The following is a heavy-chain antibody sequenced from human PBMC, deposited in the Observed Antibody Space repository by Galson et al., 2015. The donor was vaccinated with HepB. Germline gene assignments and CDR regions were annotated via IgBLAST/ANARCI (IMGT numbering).Heavy chain of an antibody. CDR2: IWYDGSNK. J-gene: IGHJ4*02. Sequence: RLSCAASGLTFSAYGMHWVRQAPGKGLERVAIIWYDGSNKFYADYVKGRFTISRDNSKNTLYLQMDSLRGEDTAVYYGARAVNHYDSSGYYPDYWGRGTLVTVSS. CDR3: ARAVNHYDSSGYYPDY. V-gene: IGHV3-33*08. D-gene: IGHD3-22*01. CDR1: GLTFSAYG.